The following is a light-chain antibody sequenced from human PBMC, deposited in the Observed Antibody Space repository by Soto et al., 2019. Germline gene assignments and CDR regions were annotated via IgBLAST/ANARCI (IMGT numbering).Light chain of an antibody. CDR1: SSDVGNYNL. CDR2: EVK. Sequence: QSALTQPASVSGSPGQSITISCTGTSSDVGNYNLVSWYQHHPGKAPKLMIYEVKNRPSGVSNRFSGSKSGNTASLTISGLQAEDEADYYCCSYAGSSTFVVFGGGTQLTVL. J-gene: IGLJ2*01. CDR3: CSYAGSSTFVV. V-gene: IGLV2-23*02.